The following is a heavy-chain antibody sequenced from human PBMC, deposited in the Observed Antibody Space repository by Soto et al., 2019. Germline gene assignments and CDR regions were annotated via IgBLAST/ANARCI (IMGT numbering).Heavy chain of an antibody. CDR1: GFTFSSYS. CDR2: ISSSSSTI. V-gene: IGHV3-48*04. J-gene: IGHJ3*02. D-gene: IGHD3-10*01. CDR3: ARDPIWFGELDAFDI. Sequence: GGSLRLSCAASGFTFSSYSMNWVRQAPGKGMEWVSYISSSSSTIYYADSVKGRFTISRDNAKNSLYLQMNSLRAEDTAVYYCARDPIWFGELDAFDIWGQGKMVTVSS.